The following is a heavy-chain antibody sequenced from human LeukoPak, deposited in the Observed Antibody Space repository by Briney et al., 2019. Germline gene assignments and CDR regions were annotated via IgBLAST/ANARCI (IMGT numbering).Heavy chain of an antibody. J-gene: IGHJ1*01. Sequence: PSETLSLTCTVSGGSISSSSYYWGWIRQPPGKGLEWIGSIYYSGSTYYNPSLKSRVTISVDTSKNQFSLKLSSVTAADTAVYYCARGPFTYYYDSSGYGKYFQHWGQGTLVTVSS. V-gene: IGHV4-39*07. CDR2: IYYSGST. CDR1: GGSISSSSYY. CDR3: ARGPFTYYYDSSGYGKYFQH. D-gene: IGHD3-22*01.